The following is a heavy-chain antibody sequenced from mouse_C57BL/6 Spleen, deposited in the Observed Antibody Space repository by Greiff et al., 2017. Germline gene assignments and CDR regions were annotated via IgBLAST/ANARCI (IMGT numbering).Heavy chain of an antibody. V-gene: IGHV1-72*01. CDR1: GYTFTSYW. Sequence: VQLQQPGAELVKPGASVKLSCKASGYTFTSYWMHWVKQRPGRGLEWIGRIDPNSGGTKYNEKFKSKATLTVDKPSSTAYMQLSSLTSEDSAVYYCARLITTVVATRYFDGWGTGTTVTVSS. CDR2: IDPNSGGT. J-gene: IGHJ1*03. CDR3: ARLITTVVATRYFDG. D-gene: IGHD1-1*01.